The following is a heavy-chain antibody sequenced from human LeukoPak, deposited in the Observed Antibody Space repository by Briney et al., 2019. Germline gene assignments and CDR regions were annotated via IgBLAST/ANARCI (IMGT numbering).Heavy chain of an antibody. J-gene: IGHJ4*02. D-gene: IGHD3-9*01. CDR2: IYTSGST. V-gene: IGHV4-61*02. CDR3: ATHYDILTGYGS. CDR1: GGSLSSGSYY. Sequence: PSQTLSLTCTVSGGSLSSGSYYWSWIRQPAGKGLEWIGRIYTSGSTNYNPSLKSRVTISVDPSKNQFSLKLSSVTAADTAVYYCATHYDILTGYGSWGQGTLVTVSS.